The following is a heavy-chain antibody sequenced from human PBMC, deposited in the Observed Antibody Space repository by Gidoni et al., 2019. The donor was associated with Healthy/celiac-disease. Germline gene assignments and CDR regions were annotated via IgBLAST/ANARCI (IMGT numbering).Heavy chain of an antibody. CDR1: GFTFSRYG. J-gene: IGHJ5*02. Sequence: QVQRVESGVGLVQPGRSLRLSCAASGFTFSRYGMHWVRQAPGKGLEGVEVIEYDGSNKYYADAVKGRFTISRDKSKNTLYLQMNSRRAEDTAGYYCAKDPVEYNGNYGWFDPWGQGTLVNVSS. CDR3: AKDPVEYNGNYGWFDP. CDR2: IEYDGSNK. V-gene: IGHV3-30*18. D-gene: IGHD1-7*01.